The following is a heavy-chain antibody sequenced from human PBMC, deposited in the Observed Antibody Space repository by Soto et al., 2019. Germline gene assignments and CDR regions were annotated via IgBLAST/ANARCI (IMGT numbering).Heavy chain of an antibody. Sequence: GGSLRLSCAASGFTFSSYRMSWVRQAPGKGLEWVANIKQDGSEKYYVDSVKGRFTISRDNAKNSLYLQMNSLRAEDTAVDYFERGDHMHYYFGMDVWGQGTTVTVSS. CDR3: ERGDHMHYYFGMDV. D-gene: IGHD2-2*01. CDR1: GFTFSSYR. V-gene: IGHV3-7*03. J-gene: IGHJ6*02. CDR2: IKQDGSEK.